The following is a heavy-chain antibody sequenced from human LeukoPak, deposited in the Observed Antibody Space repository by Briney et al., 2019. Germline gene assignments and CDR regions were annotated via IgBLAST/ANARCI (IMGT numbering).Heavy chain of an antibody. J-gene: IGHJ4*02. CDR1: GFTFSSYA. Sequence: PGGSLRLSCAASGFTFSSYAMSWVRQAPGKGLEWVSAISGSGGGTYYADSVKGRFFISRDNSKNTLYLQMNNLRAEDTAVYYCAKRGATTGWYYFDSWGQGTLVTVSS. CDR2: ISGSGGGT. D-gene: IGHD3-9*01. V-gene: IGHV3-23*01. CDR3: AKRGATTGWYYFDS.